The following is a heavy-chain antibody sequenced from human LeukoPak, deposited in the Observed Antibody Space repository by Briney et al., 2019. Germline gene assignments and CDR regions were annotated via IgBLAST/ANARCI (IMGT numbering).Heavy chain of an antibody. D-gene: IGHD1-14*01. CDR1: GYTFISYG. Sequence: ASVKVSCKASGYTFISYGITWVRQAPGQGLEWMGWISTYNGNTNYAQKLQGRVTMTTDTSTSTAYMELRSLRSDDTAVYYCARVGNPVFYYYMDVWGKGAMVTVSS. J-gene: IGHJ6*03. CDR3: ARVGNPVFYYYMDV. CDR2: ISTYNGNT. V-gene: IGHV1-18*01.